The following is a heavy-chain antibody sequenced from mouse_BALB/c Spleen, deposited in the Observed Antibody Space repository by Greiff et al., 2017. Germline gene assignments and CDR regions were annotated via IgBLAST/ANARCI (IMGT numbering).Heavy chain of an antibody. J-gene: IGHJ2*01. Sequence: VQLQQSGAELARPGASVKLSCKASGYTFTDYYINWVKQRTGQGLEWIGEIYPGSGNTYYNEKFKGKATLTADKSSSTAYMQLSSLTSEDSAVYFCARSGNYYFDYWGQGTTLTVSS. V-gene: IGHV1-77*01. CDR3: ARSGNYYFDY. CDR1: GYTFTDYY. D-gene: IGHD2-1*01. CDR2: IYPGSGNT.